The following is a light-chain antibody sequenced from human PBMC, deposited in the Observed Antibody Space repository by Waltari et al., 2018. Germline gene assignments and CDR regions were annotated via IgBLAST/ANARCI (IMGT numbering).Light chain of an antibody. Sequence: QSVLTQPPSVSGSPGQSVTMSCTGTSSDIGSYNFVSWYQQHPGKAPKLVIYDVITRPAGVRDRFSGSKSGNTASLTVSGLQAEDEAYYYCGSHAGSTAVFGGGTKLTVL. CDR2: DVI. CDR1: SSDIGSYNF. V-gene: IGLV2-8*01. J-gene: IGLJ3*02. CDR3: GSHAGSTAV.